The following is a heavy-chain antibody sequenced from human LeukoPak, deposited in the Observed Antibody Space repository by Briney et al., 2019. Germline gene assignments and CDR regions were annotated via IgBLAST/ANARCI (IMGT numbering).Heavy chain of an antibody. J-gene: IGHJ6*02. CDR3: ARIEGILTGYPPHYQYGMDV. CDR2: ISGYDGNT. D-gene: IGHD3-9*01. Sequence: ASGKVSCKAAGYTLSYYGITWVRQAPGQGLEWMGWISGYDGNTNYAQKRQGRVTMTRDTSTSTAYMELWSLRSDETAVYYCARIEGILTGYPPHYQYGMDVWGQGSTVTVSS. V-gene: IGHV1-18*01. CDR1: GYTLSYYG.